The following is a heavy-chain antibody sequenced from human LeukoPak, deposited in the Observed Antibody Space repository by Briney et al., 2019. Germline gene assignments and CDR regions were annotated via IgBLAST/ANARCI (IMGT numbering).Heavy chain of an antibody. J-gene: IGHJ2*01. D-gene: IGHD6-19*01. V-gene: IGHV5-51*01. CDR3: ARQQWSERYFNL. Sequence: GESLQISCKGSGYSFTTHWIGWVRPMPGKGLEWMGVIYPGDSDTRYSPSFQGQVTISADKSVSTAYLQWISLKASDSAIYYCARQQWSERYFNLWGRGTLVTVSS. CDR1: GYSFTTHW. CDR2: IYPGDSDT.